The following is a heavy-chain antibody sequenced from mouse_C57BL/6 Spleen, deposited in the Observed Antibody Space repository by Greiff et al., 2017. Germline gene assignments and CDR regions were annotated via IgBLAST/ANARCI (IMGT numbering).Heavy chain of an antibody. V-gene: IGHV1-81*01. J-gene: IGHJ3*01. D-gene: IGHD1-1*01. CDR2: IYPRSGNT. CDR3: ARKEDYGSSYVSAWFAY. Sequence: VQLQQSGAELARPGASVKLSCKASGYTFTSYGISWVKQRTGQGLEWIGEIYPRSGNTYYNEKIKGKGTLTADKSSSTAYMELRSLSSEDSAVYFCARKEDYGSSYVSAWFAYWGQGTLVTVSA. CDR1: GYTFTSYG.